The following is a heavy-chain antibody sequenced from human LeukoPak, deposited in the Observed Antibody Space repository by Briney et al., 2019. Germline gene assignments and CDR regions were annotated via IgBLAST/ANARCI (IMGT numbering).Heavy chain of an antibody. J-gene: IGHJ4*02. D-gene: IGHD6-19*01. V-gene: IGHV4-39*07. CDR1: GGSISSSSYY. CDR2: IYYSGST. Sequence: SETLSLTCTVSGGSISSSSYYWGWIRQPPGKGLEWIGSIYYSGSTYYNPSLKSRVTISVDTSKNQFSLKLSSVTAADTAVYYCARDSAVVHDETYYFDYWGQGTLVTVSS. CDR3: ARDSAVVHDETYYFDY.